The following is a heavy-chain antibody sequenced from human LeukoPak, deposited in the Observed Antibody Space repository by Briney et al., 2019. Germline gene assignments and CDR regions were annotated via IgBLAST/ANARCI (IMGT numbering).Heavy chain of an antibody. CDR3: ARDEWGDAFDI. J-gene: IGHJ3*02. CDR2: ISSSSSYI. Sequence: GGSLRLSCAASGFTFSSYSMNWVRQAPGKGLEWVSSISSSSSYIYYADSVKGRFTISRDNAKNSPFLQMNSLRAEDTAVYYCARDEWGDAFDIWGQGTMVTVFS. D-gene: IGHD1-26*01. CDR1: GFTFSSYS. V-gene: IGHV3-21*01.